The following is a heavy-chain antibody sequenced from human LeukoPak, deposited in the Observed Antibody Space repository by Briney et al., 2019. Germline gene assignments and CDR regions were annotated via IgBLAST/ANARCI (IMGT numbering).Heavy chain of an antibody. CDR2: ISWNSGSI. D-gene: IGHD2-2*01. CDR3: AREDCSSTSCYRQPDYYYYGMDV. V-gene: IGHV3-9*01. Sequence: PGGSLRLSCAASGFTFDDYAMHWVRQAPGKGLEWVSGISWNSGSIGYADSVKGRFTISRDNSKNTLYLQMNSLRAEDTAVYYCAREDCSSTSCYRQPDYYYYGMDVWGQWTTVTVSS. CDR1: GFTFDDYA. J-gene: IGHJ6*02.